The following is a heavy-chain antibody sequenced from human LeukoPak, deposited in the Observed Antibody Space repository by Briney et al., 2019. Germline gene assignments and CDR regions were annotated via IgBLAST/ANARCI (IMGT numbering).Heavy chain of an antibody. CDR1: GFTFSSYW. J-gene: IGHJ3*02. CDR2: IKQDGSEK. D-gene: IGHD2-2*01. V-gene: IGHV3-7*01. CDR3: ARENIVVVPAKDAFDI. Sequence: GGSLRLSCAASGFTFSSYWMSWVRQAPGKGLEWVANIKQDGSEKYYVDSVKGRFTISRGNAKNSLYLQMNSLRAEDTAVYYCARENIVVVPAKDAFDIWGQGTMVTVSS.